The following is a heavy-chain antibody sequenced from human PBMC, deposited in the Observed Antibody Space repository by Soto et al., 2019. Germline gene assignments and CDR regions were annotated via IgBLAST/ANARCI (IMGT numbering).Heavy chain of an antibody. CDR3: AIRCMAVGPEY. V-gene: IGHV4-59*01. D-gene: IGHD2-2*01. J-gene: IGHJ4*02. CDR2: LYYGRSA. Sequence: QVQLQESGPGLVKPSETLSLTCAVSGDSISTYYCMWIRQPPGKGLESIGYLYYGRSANYNPSLKSRITLSLDTSTNQCTLTLSSMTAADTAVYYCAIRCMAVGPEYWGQGTLVTVSS. CDR1: GDSISTYY.